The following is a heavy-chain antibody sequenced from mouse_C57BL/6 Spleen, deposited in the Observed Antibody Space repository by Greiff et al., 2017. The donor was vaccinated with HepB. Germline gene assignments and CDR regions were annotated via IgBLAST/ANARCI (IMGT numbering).Heavy chain of an antibody. CDR1: GYTFTSYW. J-gene: IGHJ4*01. Sequence: QVQLKQPGAELVRPGTSVKLSCKASGYTFTSYWMHWVKQRPGQGLEWIGVIDPSDSYTNYNQKFKGKATLTVDTSSSTAYMQLSSLTSEDSAVYYCALRRGLLYAMDYWGQGTSVTVSS. V-gene: IGHV1-59*01. CDR2: IDPSDSYT. CDR3: ALRRGLLYAMDY. D-gene: IGHD3-3*01.